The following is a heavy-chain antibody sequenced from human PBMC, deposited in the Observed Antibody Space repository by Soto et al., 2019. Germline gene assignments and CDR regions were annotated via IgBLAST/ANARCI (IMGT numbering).Heavy chain of an antibody. CDR3: ARDRTSAAYDFWSGYSPDYYYGMDV. CDR1: GGTFSSYA. Sequence: SVKVSCKASGGTFSSYAISWVRQAPGQGLEWVGGIIPIFGTANYAQKFQGRVTITADESTSTAYMELSSLRSEDTAVYYCARDRTSAAYDFWSGYSPDYYYGMDVWGQGTTVTVSS. D-gene: IGHD3-3*01. J-gene: IGHJ6*02. V-gene: IGHV1-69*13. CDR2: IIPIFGTA.